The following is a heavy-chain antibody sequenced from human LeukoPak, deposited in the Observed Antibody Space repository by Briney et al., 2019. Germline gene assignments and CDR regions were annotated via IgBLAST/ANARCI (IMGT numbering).Heavy chain of an antibody. D-gene: IGHD2-8*01. CDR1: GYNFISYY. CDR2: INPSGGST. Sequence: ASVKVSCKACGYNFISYYMHWVRQAPGQGLEWMGIINPSGGSTSYAQKFQDRATMTRDTSTSTVYMELSSLKSEDTAVYYCAREAVVLVDAVRYYYYGMDVWGQGTTVTVSS. CDR3: AREAVVLVDAVRYYYYGMDV. V-gene: IGHV1-46*01. J-gene: IGHJ6*02.